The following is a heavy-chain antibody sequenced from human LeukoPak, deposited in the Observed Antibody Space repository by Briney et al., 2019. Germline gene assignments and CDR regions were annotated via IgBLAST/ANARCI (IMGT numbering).Heavy chain of an antibody. CDR3: AKTPHPMVVPAAHFDY. D-gene: IGHD2-2*01. Sequence: PGGSLRLSCAASGFTFDDYAMHWVRQAPGKGLEWVSGISWNSGSIGYADSVKGRFTISRDNAKNSLYLQMNSLRAEDTALYYCAKTPHPMVVPAAHFDYWGQGTLVTVSS. CDR2: ISWNSGSI. J-gene: IGHJ4*02. V-gene: IGHV3-9*01. CDR1: GFTFDDYA.